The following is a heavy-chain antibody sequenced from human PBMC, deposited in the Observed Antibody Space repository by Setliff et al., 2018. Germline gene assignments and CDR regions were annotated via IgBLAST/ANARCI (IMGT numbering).Heavy chain of an antibody. CDR3: AKVYRDYGNSVDAFDV. CDR1: GFSFSNYA. D-gene: IGHD4-17*01. Sequence: GGSLRLSCAGSGFSFSNYAMSWVRQAPGMGLVWVSSFRGGGGPTYYADSVKGRFTISRDISKNTVYLQMNSLRVEDTAVYFCAKVYRDYGNSVDAFDVWGQGTMVTVSS. CDR2: FRGGGGPT. J-gene: IGHJ3*01. V-gene: IGHV3-23*01.